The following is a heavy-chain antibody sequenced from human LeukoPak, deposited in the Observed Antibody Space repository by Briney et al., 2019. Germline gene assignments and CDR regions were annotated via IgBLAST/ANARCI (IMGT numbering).Heavy chain of an antibody. Sequence: GGSLRLSCAASGFSFSSYNMNWVRQAPGKGLEWVSYISGSSSATDYADSVKGRFTISRDNAKNSLYLQMHSLRAEDTAVYYCARDNYDTGGYYFDWGQGTLVTVSS. CDR1: GFSFSSYN. CDR2: ISGSSSAT. V-gene: IGHV3-48*01. D-gene: IGHD3-22*01. J-gene: IGHJ4*02. CDR3: ARDNYDTGGYYFD.